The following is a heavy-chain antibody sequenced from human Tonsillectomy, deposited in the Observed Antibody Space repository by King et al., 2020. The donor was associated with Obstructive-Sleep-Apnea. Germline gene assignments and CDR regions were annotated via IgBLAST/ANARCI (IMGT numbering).Heavy chain of an antibody. CDR1: GGSISSSSYY. CDR3: ARDLGYYDSSGYYSAGSLGDY. Sequence: QLQESGPGLVKPSETLSLTCTVSGGSISSSSYYWGWIRQPPGKGLEWIGSIYYSGSTYYNPSLKSRVTISVDTSKNQFSLKLSSVTAADTAVYYCARDLGYYDSSGYYSAGSLGDYWGQGTLVTVSS. V-gene: IGHV4-39*07. J-gene: IGHJ4*02. CDR2: IYYSGST. D-gene: IGHD3-22*01.